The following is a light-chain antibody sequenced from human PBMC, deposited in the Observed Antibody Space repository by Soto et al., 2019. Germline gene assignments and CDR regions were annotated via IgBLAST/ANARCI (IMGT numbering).Light chain of an antibody. J-gene: IGKJ1*01. CDR3: HQYAGSPPWT. V-gene: IGKV3-20*01. CDR2: GAY. CDR1: QTVDNNH. Sequence: DIVLTQSPGTLSLSPGDRATLSCWANQTVDNNHVAWFQQKPGQPPRRLIYGAYARPTGIPSRFSGSGSGTDFTLTISRVEPDDFAIYYCHQYAGSPPWTFGQGTRVDFK.